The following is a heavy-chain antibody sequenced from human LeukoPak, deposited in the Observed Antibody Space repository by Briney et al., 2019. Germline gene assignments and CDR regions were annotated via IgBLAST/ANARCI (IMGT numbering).Heavy chain of an antibody. CDR2: ISYDGSNK. V-gene: IGHV3-30-3*01. CDR1: GFTFSSYA. J-gene: IGHJ4*02. D-gene: IGHD3-3*01. CDR3: ARDLYYDFWSGYSD. Sequence: GGSLRLSCAASGFTFSSYAMHWVRQAPGKGLEWVAVISYDGSNKYYADSVKGRFTISRDNSKNTLYLQMNSPRAEDTAVYYCARDLYYDFWSGYSDWGQGTLVTVSS.